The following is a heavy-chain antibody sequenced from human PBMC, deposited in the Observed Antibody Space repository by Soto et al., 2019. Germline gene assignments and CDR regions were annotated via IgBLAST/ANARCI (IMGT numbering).Heavy chain of an antibody. CDR1: GGTFSSYA. CDR3: ARGLATVTTPDYYGMDV. CDR2: IIPIFGTA. J-gene: IGHJ6*02. V-gene: IGHV1-69*13. D-gene: IGHD4-17*01. Sequence: ASVKVSCKASGGTFSSYAISWVRQAPGQGLEWMGGIIPIFGTANYAQKFQGRVTITADESTSTAYMELSSLRSEDTAVYYCARGLATVTTPDYYGMDVWGQGTTVTVSS.